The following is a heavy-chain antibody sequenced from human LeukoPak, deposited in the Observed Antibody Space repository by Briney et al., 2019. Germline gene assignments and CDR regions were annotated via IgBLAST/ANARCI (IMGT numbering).Heavy chain of an antibody. D-gene: IGHD5-18*01. J-gene: IGHJ4*02. Sequence: PGRSLRLSCTASGFTFGDYAMSWVRQAPGKGLEWVGFIRSKAYGGTTEYAASVKGRFTISRDDSKSIAYLQMNSLKTEDTAVYYCTRAPHRYSYGPMNYWGQGTQVTVSS. CDR3: TRAPHRYSYGPMNY. CDR2: IRSKAYGGTT. CDR1: GFTFGDYA. V-gene: IGHV3-49*04.